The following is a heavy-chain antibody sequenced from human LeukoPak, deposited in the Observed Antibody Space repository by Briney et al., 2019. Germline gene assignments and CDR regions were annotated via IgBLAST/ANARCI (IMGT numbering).Heavy chain of an antibody. CDR2: IIPIFGTA. D-gene: IGHD1-26*01. J-gene: IGHJ4*02. Sequence: SVKVSCKASGGTFSSYAISWVRQAPGQGLEWMGGIIPIFGTANYAQKFQGRVTITTDESTSTAYMELSSLRSEDTAVYYCATGDGSGSLYFDYWGQGTLVTVSS. CDR1: GGTFSSYA. CDR3: ATGDGSGSLYFDY. V-gene: IGHV1-69*05.